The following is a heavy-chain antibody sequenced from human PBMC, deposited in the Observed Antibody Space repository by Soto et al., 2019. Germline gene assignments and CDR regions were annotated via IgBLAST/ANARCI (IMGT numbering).Heavy chain of an antibody. CDR3: ARDGGFYYGMDV. J-gene: IGHJ6*02. Sequence: SETLSLICTVSGGSIGSYYWNWIRQPPGKGLEWIGYIYYSGSTNYNPSLKSRVTISVDTSKNQFSLKLSSVTAADTAVYYCARDGGFYYGMDVWGQETTVTVSS. CDR1: GGSIGSYY. CDR2: IYYSGST. V-gene: IGHV4-59*01. D-gene: IGHD3-3*01.